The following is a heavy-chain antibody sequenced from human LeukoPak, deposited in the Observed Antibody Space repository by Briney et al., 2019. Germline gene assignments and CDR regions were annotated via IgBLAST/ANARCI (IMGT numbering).Heavy chain of an antibody. V-gene: IGHV4-59*08. CDR3: ARRRGNFWSDYYAFDY. CDR2: IYYSGST. D-gene: IGHD3-3*01. CDR1: GGSISSYY. J-gene: IGHJ4*02. Sequence: PSETLSLTCTVSGGSISSYYWSWIRQPPGKGLEWIGYIYYSGSTNYNPSLTIRVTISLDTSKNQFSLKLSSVTAADTAVYYCARRRGNFWSDYYAFDYWGLGTLVTISS.